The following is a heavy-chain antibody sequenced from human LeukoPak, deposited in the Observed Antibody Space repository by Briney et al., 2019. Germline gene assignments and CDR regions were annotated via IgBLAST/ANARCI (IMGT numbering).Heavy chain of an antibody. CDR1: GFTFSSYW. J-gene: IGHJ6*04. V-gene: IGHV3-7*01. Sequence: GGSLRLSCAVSGFTFSSYWMGWVRQAPGKGLEWVANIKQDGSEKYYVDSVKGRFDISRDNVKNSLSLQMNSLRGEDTAVYYCARDPYPTKDIVVVPAAMVVWGKGTTVTVSS. CDR2: IKQDGSEK. D-gene: IGHD2-2*01. CDR3: ARDPYPTKDIVVVPAAMVV.